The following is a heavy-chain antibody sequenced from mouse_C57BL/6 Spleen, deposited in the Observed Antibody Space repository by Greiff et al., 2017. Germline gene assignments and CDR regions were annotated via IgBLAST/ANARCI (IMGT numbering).Heavy chain of an antibody. CDR1: GYTFTSYW. D-gene: IGHD1-1*01. CDR3: ARDYYGSSYDYAMDY. J-gene: IGHJ4*01. CDR2: INPSNGGT. Sequence: QVQLQQPGTELVKPGASVKLSCKASGYTFTSYWMHWVKQRLGQGLEWIGNINPSNGGTNYNEKFKSKATLTVDKSSSTAYMQLSSLTSEDSAVYYCARDYYGSSYDYAMDYWGQGTSVTVSS. V-gene: IGHV1-53*01.